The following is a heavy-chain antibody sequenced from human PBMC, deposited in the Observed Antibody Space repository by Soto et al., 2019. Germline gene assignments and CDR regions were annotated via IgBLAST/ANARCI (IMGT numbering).Heavy chain of an antibody. CDR3: ARAKQWLVRIWPGAFDI. D-gene: IGHD6-19*01. J-gene: IGHJ3*02. CDR2: ISYDGSNK. CDR1: GFTFSSYA. V-gene: IGHV3-30-3*01. Sequence: VQLVESGGGLVKPGGSLRLSCAASGFTFSSYAMHWVRQAPGKGLEWVAVISYDGSNKYYADSVKGRFTISRDNSKNTLYLQMNSLRAEDTAVYYCARAKQWLVRIWPGAFDIWGQGTMVTVSS.